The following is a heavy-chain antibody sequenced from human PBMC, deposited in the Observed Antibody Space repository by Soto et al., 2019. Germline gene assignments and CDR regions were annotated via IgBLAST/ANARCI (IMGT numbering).Heavy chain of an antibody. CDR3: AKDLYRYYGGTYYYGMDV. Sequence: GGSLRLSCAASGFTFSSYGMHWVRQAPGKGLEWVAVISYDGSNKYYADSVKGRFTISRDNSKNTLYLQMNSLRAEDTAVYYCAKDLYRYYGGTYYYGMDVWGQGTTVTVSS. V-gene: IGHV3-30*18. D-gene: IGHD4-17*01. CDR1: GFTFSSYG. CDR2: ISYDGSNK. J-gene: IGHJ6*02.